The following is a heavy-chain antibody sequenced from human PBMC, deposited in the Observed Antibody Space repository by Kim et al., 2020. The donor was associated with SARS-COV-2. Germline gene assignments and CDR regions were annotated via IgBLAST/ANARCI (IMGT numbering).Heavy chain of an antibody. CDR2: VNPSSGGT. V-gene: IGHV1-2*06. J-gene: IGHJ4*02. Sequence: ASVKVSCKASGYVFTGYYIHWVRQAPGQGLEWVGRVNPSSGGTNYAQNFRGRVTMTRDTSISTAYMELSRLKSDDTAMYFCAREEAVAVFDYWGQGTLVTVSS. D-gene: IGHD2-15*01. CDR3: AREEAVAVFDY. CDR1: GYVFTGYY.